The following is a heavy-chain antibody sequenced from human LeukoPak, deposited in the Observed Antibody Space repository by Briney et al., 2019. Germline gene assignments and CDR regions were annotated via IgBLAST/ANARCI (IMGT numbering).Heavy chain of an antibody. CDR3: ARRREEMATRGYYFDY. D-gene: IGHD5-24*01. J-gene: IGHJ4*02. CDR1: GYSISSGYY. V-gene: IGHV4-38-2*02. Sequence: SETLSLTCTVSGYSISSGYYWGWIRQPPGKGLEWIGSIYHSGSTYYNPSLKSRVTISVDTSKNQFSLKLSSVTAADTAVYYCARRREEMATRGYYFDYWGQGTLVTVSS. CDR2: IYHSGST.